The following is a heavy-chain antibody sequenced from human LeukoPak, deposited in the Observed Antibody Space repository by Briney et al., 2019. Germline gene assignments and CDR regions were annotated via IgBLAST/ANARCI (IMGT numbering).Heavy chain of an antibody. Sequence: ASVKVSCKASGYTFTNYGVSWVRQAPGHGLEWRGWINAYNGDTHSAQNLQGRLTMTTDTSTSMAFMELRSLRPDDTAVYFCARWGLVAPGTYYYYSMDVWGRGTTVTVSS. CDR1: GYTFTNYG. J-gene: IGHJ6*03. CDR2: INAYNGDT. CDR3: ARWGLVAPGTYYYYSMDV. D-gene: IGHD2-2*01. V-gene: IGHV1-18*01.